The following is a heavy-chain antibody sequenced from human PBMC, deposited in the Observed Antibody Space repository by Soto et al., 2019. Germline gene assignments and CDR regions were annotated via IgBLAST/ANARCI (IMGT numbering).Heavy chain of an antibody. Sequence: QVQLVQSGAEVKKPGSSVKVSCKASGGTFSSYAISCLRQAPGQGLEWMGGIIPIFGTANYAQKFQGRVTITAEESTSTAYMELRSLRSEDTAVYYCARDFVDRREYYDSSAPLWGQGTLVTVSS. CDR2: IIPIFGTA. CDR3: ARDFVDRREYYDSSAPL. J-gene: IGHJ4*02. D-gene: IGHD3-22*01. V-gene: IGHV1-69*01. CDR1: GGTFSSYA.